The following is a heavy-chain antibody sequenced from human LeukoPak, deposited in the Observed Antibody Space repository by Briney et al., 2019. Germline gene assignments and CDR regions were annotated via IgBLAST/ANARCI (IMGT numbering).Heavy chain of an antibody. D-gene: IGHD2-15*01. CDR1: GFTFSSYS. CDR2: ISSSSSYI. V-gene: IGHV3-21*04. Sequence: GGSLRLSCAASGFTFSSYSMNWVRQAPGKGLEWVSSISSSSSYIYYADSVKGRFTISRDNAKNSLYLQMNSLRAEDTAVYYCAKTRGGYSSDAFDYWGQGTLVTVSS. CDR3: AKTRGGYSSDAFDY. J-gene: IGHJ4*02.